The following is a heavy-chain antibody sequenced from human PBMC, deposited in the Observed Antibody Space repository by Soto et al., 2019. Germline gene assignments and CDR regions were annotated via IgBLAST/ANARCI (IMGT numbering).Heavy chain of an antibody. CDR1: GYTFTNYE. J-gene: IGHJ5*02. V-gene: IGHV1-8*01. D-gene: IGHD3-10*01. CDR3: ARMASSGSLNWFDP. Sequence: ASVKVSCKASGYTFTNYEISWVRQATGQGLEWMGWMIPGSGNTGYAHKFQGRVTVTRDLSISTAYMGLSRLESDDTAIYYCARMASSGSLNWFDPWGQGTLVTVSS. CDR2: MIPGSGNT.